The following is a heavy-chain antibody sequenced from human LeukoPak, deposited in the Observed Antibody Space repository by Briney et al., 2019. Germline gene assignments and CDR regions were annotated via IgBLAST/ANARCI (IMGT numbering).Heavy chain of an antibody. D-gene: IGHD5-24*01. V-gene: IGHV4-59*01. J-gene: IGHJ4*02. CDR3: ARAGRWLQSGVDY. CDR1: GGSISSYY. Sequence: SETLSLTCTVSGGSISSYYWSWIRQPPGRGLEWIGYIYYSGSTNYNPSLKSRVTISVDTSKNQFSLKLSSVTAADTAVYYCARAGRWLQSGVDYWGQGTLVTVSS. CDR2: IYYSGST.